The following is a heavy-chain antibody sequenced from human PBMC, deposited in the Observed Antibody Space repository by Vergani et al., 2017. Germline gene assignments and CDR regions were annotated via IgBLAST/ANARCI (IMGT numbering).Heavy chain of an antibody. CDR3: ARDFHMVRGVIMPHGAFDI. D-gene: IGHD3-10*01. CDR1: GFTFSSYA. J-gene: IGHJ3*02. Sequence: QVQLVESGGGVVQPGRSLRLSCAASGFTFSSYAMHWVRPAPGKGLEWVAVISYDGSNKYYADSVKGRFTISRDNSKNTLYLQMNSLRAEDTAVYYCARDFHMVRGVIMPHGAFDIWGQGTMVTVSS. CDR2: ISYDGSNK. V-gene: IGHV3-30-3*01.